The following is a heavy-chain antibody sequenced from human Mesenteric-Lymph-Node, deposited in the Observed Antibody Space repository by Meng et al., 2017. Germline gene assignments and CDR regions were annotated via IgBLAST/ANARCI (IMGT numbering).Heavy chain of an antibody. D-gene: IGHD3-10*01. CDR2: INSGGST. J-gene: IGHJ4*02. V-gene: IGHV4-34*01. CDR1: CGSFSGYY. CDR3: ARLNYYAVEDY. Sequence: QLEHQSGGAGLLKPSETLSLTCAGYCGSFSGYYWSWIRQPPGKGLEWIGEINSGGSTNYNPSLKSRVTISVDTSKNQFSLKLSSVTAADTAVYYCARLNYYAVEDYWGQGTLVTVSS.